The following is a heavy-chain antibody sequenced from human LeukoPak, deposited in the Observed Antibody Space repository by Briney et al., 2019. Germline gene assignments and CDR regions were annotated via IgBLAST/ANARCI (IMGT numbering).Heavy chain of an antibody. CDR1: GGSISNYY. CDR2: INHSGST. V-gene: IGHV4-59*08. Sequence: PSETLSLTCSVSGGSISNYYWSWIRQPPGKGLEWIGEINHSGSTNYNPSLKSRVAMSVDAPRNQFTLTLTSVTAADTAIYYCARLKTGDVHKKTNKWFDPWGQGTLVTVSS. CDR3: ARLKTGDVHKKTNKWFDP. J-gene: IGHJ5*02. D-gene: IGHD7-27*01.